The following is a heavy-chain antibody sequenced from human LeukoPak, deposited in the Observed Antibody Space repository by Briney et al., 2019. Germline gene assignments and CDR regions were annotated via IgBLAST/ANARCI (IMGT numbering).Heavy chain of an antibody. CDR3: ARGHPWNRVAATLGSRYSMDV. V-gene: IGHV1-2*02. D-gene: IGHD2-15*01. J-gene: IGHJ6*03. Sequence: ASVKVSCKASGYTFTNYAMNWVRQAPGQGLEWMGWINPNSGGTNYVQKFQGRVTMTRDTSISTAYMELSRLRSDDTAVYYCARGHPWNRVAATLGSRYSMDVWGKGTTVTISS. CDR1: GYTFTNYA. CDR2: INPNSGGT.